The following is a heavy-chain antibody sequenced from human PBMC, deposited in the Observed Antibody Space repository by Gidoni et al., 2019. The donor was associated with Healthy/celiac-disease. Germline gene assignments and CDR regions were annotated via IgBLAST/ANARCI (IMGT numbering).Heavy chain of an antibody. CDR3: AKDLIAAAGFYFDL. D-gene: IGHD6-13*01. CDR1: GFTFSSYG. J-gene: IGHJ2*01. V-gene: IGHV3-30*18. CDR2: RSYDGSNK. Sequence: QVQLVESGGGVVQPGRSLRLSCAASGFTFSSYGMHWVRQAPGKGLEWVAVRSYDGSNKYYADSVKGRFTISRDNSKNTLYLQMNSLRAEDTAVYYCAKDLIAAAGFYFDLWGRGTLVTVSS.